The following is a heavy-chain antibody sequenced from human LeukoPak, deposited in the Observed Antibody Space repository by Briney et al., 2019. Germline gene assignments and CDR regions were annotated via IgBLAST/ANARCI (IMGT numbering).Heavy chain of an antibody. CDR2: ISGSGGST. D-gene: IGHD6-19*01. J-gene: IGHJ6*02. Sequence: GGSLRLSCAASGFTFSSYAMSWVRQAPGKGLEWVSAISGSGGSTYYADSVKGRFTISRDNSKNTLYLQMNSLRAEDTAVYYCARVVQSSDWYNYYHGMDVWGQGTTVTVSS. CDR3: ARVVQSSDWYNYYHGMDV. V-gene: IGHV3-23*01. CDR1: GFTFSSYA.